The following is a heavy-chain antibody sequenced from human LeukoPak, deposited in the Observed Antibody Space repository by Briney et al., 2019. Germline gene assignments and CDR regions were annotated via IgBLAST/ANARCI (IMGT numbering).Heavy chain of an antibody. CDR2: IRSKAYGGTT. CDR3: TRVEGQWVRGFDWFDP. D-gene: IGHD3-10*01. Sequence: GGSLRLSCTASGFTFGDYAMSWVRQAPGKGLEWVGFIRSKAYGGTTEYAASVKGRFTISRDDSKSIAYLQMNSLKTEDTAVYYCTRVEGQWVRGFDWFDPWGQGTLVTVSS. J-gene: IGHJ5*02. V-gene: IGHV3-49*04. CDR1: GFTFGDYA.